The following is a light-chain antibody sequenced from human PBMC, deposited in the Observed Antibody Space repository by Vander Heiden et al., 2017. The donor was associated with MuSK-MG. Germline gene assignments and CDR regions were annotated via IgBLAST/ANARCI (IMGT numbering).Light chain of an antibody. CDR2: KDS. CDR3: QSADSSGTYVV. CDR1: ALPNQY. V-gene: IGLV3-25*03. J-gene: IGLJ2*01. Sequence: SYELTQPPSMSVSPGQTASITCSGDALPNQYAYWYQQKPGQAPVVVICKDSERPSGIPERFSGSSSGTTVTLTISGVQAEDEADDYCQSADSSGTYVVFGGGTKVTVL.